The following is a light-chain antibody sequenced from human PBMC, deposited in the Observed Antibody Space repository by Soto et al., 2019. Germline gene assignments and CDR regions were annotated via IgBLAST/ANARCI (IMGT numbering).Light chain of an antibody. CDR1: SDINVGNSI. V-gene: IGLV5-37*01. CDR3: MIWPSHAAM. J-gene: IGLJ3*02. Sequence: QSVLTQPPSSSASPGESASLTCTLTSDINVGNSIIYWYQQKPGSPPRSLLYDYSDRDKGHGSGVPSRLSGSKDASANTGIFLISRLQSEDDADYYSMIWPSHAAMFGGGTKLTVL. CDR2: DYSDRDK.